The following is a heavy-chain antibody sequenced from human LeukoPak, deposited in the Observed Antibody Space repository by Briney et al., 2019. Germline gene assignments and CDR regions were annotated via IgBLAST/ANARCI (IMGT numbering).Heavy chain of an antibody. CDR3: ARDMDFWSGYYKVWWFDP. V-gene: IGHV4-4*07. Sequence: SETLSLTCSVSGGSISSYYWSWIRQPAGKGLEWIGRIYTSGSTNYNPSLKSRVTMSVDTSKNQFSLKLSSVTAADTAVYYCARDMDFWSGYYKVWWFDPWGQGTLVTVSS. D-gene: IGHD3-3*01. CDR1: GGSISSYY. J-gene: IGHJ5*02. CDR2: IYTSGST.